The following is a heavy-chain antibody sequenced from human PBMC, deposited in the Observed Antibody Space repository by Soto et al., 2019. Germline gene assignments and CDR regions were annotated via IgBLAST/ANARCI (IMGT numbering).Heavy chain of an antibody. CDR2: IIPIFGTA. V-gene: IGHV1-69*13. CDR3: ASFRDCSSTSCYNYYYGMDV. D-gene: IGHD2-2*02. Sequence: SVKVSCKAPGGTFSSYAISWVRQAPGQGLEWMRGIIPIFGTANYAQKFQGRVTITADESTSTAYLELSSLRSEDTAVYYCASFRDCSSTSCYNYYYGMDVWGQGTTVTVSS. CDR1: GGTFSSYA. J-gene: IGHJ6*02.